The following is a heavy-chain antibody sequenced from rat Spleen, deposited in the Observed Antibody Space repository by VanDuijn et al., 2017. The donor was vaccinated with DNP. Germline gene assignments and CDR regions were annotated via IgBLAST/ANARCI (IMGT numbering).Heavy chain of an antibody. CDR1: GFNFYDYW. V-gene: IGHV4-2*01. J-gene: IGHJ3*01. CDR3: VTRGTGPDNWFAD. D-gene: IGHD3-2*01. Sequence: EVKLVESGGGLVQPGRSLKLSCTASGFNFYDYWMGWVRQAPGKGLEWIGEINKDSTIMNYSPSLQDRFTISRDNAQNSLFLQMIKLGSEDTAIYYCVTRGTGPDNWFADWGQGTPVTVSS. CDR2: INKDSTIM.